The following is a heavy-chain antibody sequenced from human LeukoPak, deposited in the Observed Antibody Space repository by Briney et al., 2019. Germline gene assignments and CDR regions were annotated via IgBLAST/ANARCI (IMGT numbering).Heavy chain of an antibody. CDR3: ARGRYCSADICSGGDAFDI. Sequence: SETLSLTRAVSGGSINNYYWSWIRQPAGKGLEWIGRIYTRGSTNYNPSLKSRVTMSVDTSKNQFSLKLSSVTAADTAVYYCARGRYCSADICSGGDAFDIWGQGTMVSVSS. D-gene: IGHD2-15*01. J-gene: IGHJ3*02. CDR2: IYTRGST. CDR1: GGSINNYY. V-gene: IGHV4-4*07.